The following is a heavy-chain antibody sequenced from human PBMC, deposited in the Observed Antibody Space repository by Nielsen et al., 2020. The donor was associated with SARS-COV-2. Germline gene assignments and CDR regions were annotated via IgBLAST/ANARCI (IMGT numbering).Heavy chain of an antibody. V-gene: IGHV3-30*18. CDR2: ISYDGSNK. Sequence: WIRQPPGKGLEWVAVISYDGSNKYYADSVKGRFTISRDNSKNTIYLQMNSLRTDDTAVYYCAKGRAGVAVAGPEYWGQGTLVTVSS. J-gene: IGHJ4*02. CDR3: AKGRAGVAVAGPEY. D-gene: IGHD6-19*01.